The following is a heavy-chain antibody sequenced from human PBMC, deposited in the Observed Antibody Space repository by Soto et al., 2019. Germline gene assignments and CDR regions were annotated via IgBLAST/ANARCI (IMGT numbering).Heavy chain of an antibody. CDR2: IDNAGTDS. CDR1: GFTFSGRS. J-gene: IGHJ6*04. V-gene: IGHV3-74*01. Sequence: EVQLVESGGGLVQPGGSLRLSCAASGFTFSGRSMNWVRQAPGKGLVWVSGIDNAGTDSTYADSVKGRFTNSRVKAKNMPYREMRILIAEVTAVYYCSRGWFGPDCWGKGTTVTVSS. CDR3: SRGWFGPDC. D-gene: IGHD3-10*01.